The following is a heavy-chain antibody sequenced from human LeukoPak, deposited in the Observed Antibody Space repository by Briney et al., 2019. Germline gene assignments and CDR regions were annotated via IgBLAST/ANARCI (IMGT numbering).Heavy chain of an antibody. CDR2: IYYSGST. J-gene: IGHJ4*02. V-gene: IGHV4-39*01. CDR3: ARQSVRFGEPFDY. Sequence: SETLSLTCTVSGGSISSSSYYWGWIRQPPGKGLEWIGSIYYSGSTYYNPSLKSRVTISVDTSKNQFSLKLSSVTAADTAVYYCARQSVRFGEPFDYWGQGTLVTVSS. CDR1: GGSISSSSYY. D-gene: IGHD3-10*01.